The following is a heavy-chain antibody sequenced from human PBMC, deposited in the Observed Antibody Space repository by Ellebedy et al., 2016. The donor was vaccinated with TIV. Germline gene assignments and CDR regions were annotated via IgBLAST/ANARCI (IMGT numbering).Heavy chain of an antibody. CDR1: GFTFSNAW. D-gene: IGHD4-11*01. CDR3: TTDGSNYDFDY. CDR2: IKGKTDGGTT. J-gene: IGHJ4*02. Sequence: GGSLRLSCAASGFTFSNAWMSWVRQAPGKGLEWVGRIKGKTDGGTTDYAAPVKGRFTISRDDSKNTLYLQMNSLKTEDTAVYYCTTDGSNYDFDYWGQGTLVTVSS. V-gene: IGHV3-15*01.